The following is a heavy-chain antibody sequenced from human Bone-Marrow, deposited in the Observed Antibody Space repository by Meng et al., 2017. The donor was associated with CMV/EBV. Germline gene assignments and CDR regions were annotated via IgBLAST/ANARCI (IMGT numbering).Heavy chain of an antibody. CDR3: ARALIRGVRIDY. CDR2: INPNSGGT. J-gene: IGHJ4*02. Sequence: ASVKVSCKASGYTFTGYYMHWVRRAPGQGLEWMGWINPNSGGTNYAQKFQGRVTMTRDTSISTAYMELSRLRSDDTAVYYCARALIRGVRIDYWGQGTRVTVYS. CDR1: GYTFTGYY. V-gene: IGHV1-2*02. D-gene: IGHD3-10*01.